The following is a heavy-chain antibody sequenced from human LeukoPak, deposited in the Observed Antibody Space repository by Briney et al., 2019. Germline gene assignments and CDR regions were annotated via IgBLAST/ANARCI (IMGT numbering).Heavy chain of an antibody. CDR1: GYSFTSYW. Sequence: GESLKISCKGSGYSFTSYWIGWVRQMPGKGLEWMGIIYPGDSDTRYSPSFQGQVTISADKSISTAYLQWSSLKASDTAMYYCARQGGTTYYDFWSGYYGAYYYYYMGVWGKGTTVTVSS. CDR3: ARQGGTTYYDFWSGYYGAYYYYYMGV. J-gene: IGHJ6*03. D-gene: IGHD3-3*01. V-gene: IGHV5-51*01. CDR2: IYPGDSDT.